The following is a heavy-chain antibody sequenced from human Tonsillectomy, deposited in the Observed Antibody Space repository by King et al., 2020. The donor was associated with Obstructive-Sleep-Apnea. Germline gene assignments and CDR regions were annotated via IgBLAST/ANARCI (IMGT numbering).Heavy chain of an antibody. CDR3: AGGVTATGD. J-gene: IGHJ4*02. CDR1: GGSINSGGYY. D-gene: IGHD6-13*01. V-gene: IGHV4-31*03. Sequence: VQLQESGPGPVKPSQTLSLTCNVSGGSINSGGYYWSWIRQHPGKGLEWIGYIYYSGSTYYTPSLKSRVSISVDTTKNQFSLKLNSVTAADTAVYYCAGGVTATGDWGQGTLVTVSS. CDR2: IYYSGST.